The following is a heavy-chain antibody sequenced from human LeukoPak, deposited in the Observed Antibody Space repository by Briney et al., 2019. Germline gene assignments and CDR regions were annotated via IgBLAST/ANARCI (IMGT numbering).Heavy chain of an antibody. Sequence: PGGSLRLSCAASGFTFSSYTMHWVRQAPGKGLEWVAVISNDGNNKEFADSVKGRLTISRDNPKNTLYLQLNSLGAEDTAVYYCAREAYCSSTNCYFDYWGQGTLVTVSS. D-gene: IGHD2-2*01. CDR3: AREAYCSSTNCYFDY. J-gene: IGHJ4*02. CDR1: GFTFSSYT. V-gene: IGHV3-30*04. CDR2: ISNDGNNK.